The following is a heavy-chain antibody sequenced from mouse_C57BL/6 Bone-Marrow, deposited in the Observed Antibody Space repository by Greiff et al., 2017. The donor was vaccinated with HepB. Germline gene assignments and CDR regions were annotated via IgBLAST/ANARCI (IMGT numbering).Heavy chain of an antibody. Sequence: QVHVKQSGPGLVQPSQSLSITCTVSGFSLTSYGVHWVRQSPGKGLEWLGVIWSGGSTDYNAAFISRLSISKDNSKSQVFFKMNSLQADDTAIYYCARNTTVVATGAMDYWGQGTSVTVSS. V-gene: IGHV2-2*01. J-gene: IGHJ4*01. CDR3: ARNTTVVATGAMDY. CDR1: GFSLTSYG. CDR2: IWSGGST. D-gene: IGHD1-1*01.